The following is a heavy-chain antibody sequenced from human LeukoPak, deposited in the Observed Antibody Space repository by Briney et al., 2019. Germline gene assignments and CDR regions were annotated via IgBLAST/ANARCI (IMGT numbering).Heavy chain of an antibody. D-gene: IGHD4-17*01. CDR3: AGGSDYGENNWFDL. V-gene: IGHV1-69*04. Sequence: SVKVSCKASGGTFSSYAISWVRQAPGQGLEWMGRIIPIFGIANYAQKFQGRVTITADKSTSTAYMELSSLRSEDTAVYYCAGGSDYGENNWFDLWGQGTLVTVSS. J-gene: IGHJ5*02. CDR1: GGTFSSYA. CDR2: IIPIFGIA.